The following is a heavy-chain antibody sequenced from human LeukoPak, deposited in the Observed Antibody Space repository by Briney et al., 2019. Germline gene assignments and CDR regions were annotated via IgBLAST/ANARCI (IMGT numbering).Heavy chain of an antibody. CDR2: ISGSGGST. Sequence: PGGSLRLSCAASGFTFSSYAMSWVRQAPGKGLEWVSAISGSGGSTYYADPVKGRFTISRDNSKNTLYLQMNSLRAEDTAVYYCAKGLVGATDPYYFDYWGQGTLVTVSS. J-gene: IGHJ4*02. CDR1: GFTFSSYA. D-gene: IGHD1-26*01. CDR3: AKGLVGATDPYYFDY. V-gene: IGHV3-23*01.